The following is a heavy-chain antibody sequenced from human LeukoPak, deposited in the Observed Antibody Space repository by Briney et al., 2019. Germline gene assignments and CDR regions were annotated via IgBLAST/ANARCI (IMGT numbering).Heavy chain of an antibody. D-gene: IGHD1-26*01. CDR3: ASSGSYYPRNAFDI. CDR1: GVSISSYY. V-gene: IGHV4-59*12. Sequence: SETLSLTCTVSGVSISSYYWSWIRQPPGKGLEWIGYIYYIGSTNYNPSLKSRVTMSVDTSKNQFSLKLSSVTAADTAVYYCASSGSYYPRNAFDIWGQGTMVTVSS. J-gene: IGHJ3*02. CDR2: IYYIGST.